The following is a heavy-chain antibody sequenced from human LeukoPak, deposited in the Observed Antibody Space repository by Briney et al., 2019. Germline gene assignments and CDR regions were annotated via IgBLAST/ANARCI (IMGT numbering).Heavy chain of an antibody. Sequence: ASVKVSCKASGYTFTSYAMHWVRQAPGQRLEWMGWINAGNGNTKYSQKFQGRVTITRDTSASTAYMELSSLRSEDTAVYYCARDDTDQLYNWFDPWGQGTLVTVSS. CDR3: ARDDTDQLYNWFDP. J-gene: IGHJ5*02. CDR2: INAGNGNT. CDR1: GYTFTSYA. V-gene: IGHV1-3*01. D-gene: IGHD5-24*01.